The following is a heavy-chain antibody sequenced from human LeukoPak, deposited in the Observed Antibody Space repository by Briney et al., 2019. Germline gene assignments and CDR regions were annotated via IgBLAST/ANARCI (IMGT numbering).Heavy chain of an antibody. CDR2: IYSGGGT. CDR1: GFTVTNHY. V-gene: IGHV3-53*01. CDR3: ARGNSGSYSWIDY. Sequence: PGGPLRLSCAASGFTVTNHYMSWVRQAPGKGLEWVSLIYSGGGTYYADSVKGRFAISRDSSENTLYLQMNSLRAEDTAVYYCARGNSGSYSWIDYWGQGTLVTVSS. J-gene: IGHJ4*02. D-gene: IGHD1-26*01.